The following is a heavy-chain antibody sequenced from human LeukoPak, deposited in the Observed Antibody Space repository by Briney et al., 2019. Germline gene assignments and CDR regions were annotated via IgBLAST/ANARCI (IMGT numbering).Heavy chain of an antibody. CDR2: IYYSGST. CDR3: ARGLFQWPARIDY. CDR1: GGSISSYY. V-gene: IGHV4-59*08. J-gene: IGHJ4*02. D-gene: IGHD6-19*01. Sequence: SETLSLTCTVSGGSISSYYWSWIRQPPGKGLEWIGYIYYSGSTNYNPSLKSRVTISVDTSKNQFSLKLSSVTAADTAVYYCARGLFQWPARIDYWGQGTLVTVSS.